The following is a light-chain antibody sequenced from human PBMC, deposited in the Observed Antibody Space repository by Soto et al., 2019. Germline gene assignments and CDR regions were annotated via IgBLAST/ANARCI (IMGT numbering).Light chain of an antibody. Sequence: EIVLSQSPGTLSLSPGERATLSCRASQSVSSSYLAWYQQKPGQAPRHLIYGASSRATGIPDRFSGSGYGTDFTRTSSRLEPEDFAVYYCQQYGSAPRTFGQGTNVEIK. CDR2: GAS. V-gene: IGKV3-20*01. CDR3: QQYGSAPRT. CDR1: QSVSSSY. J-gene: IGKJ1*01.